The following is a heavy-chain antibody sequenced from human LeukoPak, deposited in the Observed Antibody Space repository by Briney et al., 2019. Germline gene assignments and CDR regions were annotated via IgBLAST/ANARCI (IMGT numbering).Heavy chain of an antibody. V-gene: IGHV3-30*02. CDR2: IHHDGSNK. D-gene: IGHD3-22*01. Sequence: GGSLRLSCAASGFTFGSYGMHWVRQAPGKGLDWVAFIHHDGSNKYYADSVRGRFTISRDNAKNSLYLQMNSLRAEDTAVYYCAREYYYDSSGLLGYWGQGTLVTVSS. CDR1: GFTFGSYG. CDR3: AREYYYDSSGLLGY. J-gene: IGHJ4*02.